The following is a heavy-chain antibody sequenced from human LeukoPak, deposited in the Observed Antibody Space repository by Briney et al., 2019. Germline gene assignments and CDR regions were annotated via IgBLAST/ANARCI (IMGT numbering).Heavy chain of an antibody. D-gene: IGHD2-15*01. CDR2: ISSSSSTI. V-gene: IGHV3-48*04. J-gene: IGHJ4*02. CDR3: ARVDPFRLRWFDY. Sequence: GGSLRLSCAASGFTFSSYSMNWVRQAPGKGLEWVSYISSSSSTIYYADSVKGRFTISRDNAKNSLYLQMNSLRAEDTAVYYCARVDPFRLRWFDYWGQGTLVTVSS. CDR1: GFTFSSYS.